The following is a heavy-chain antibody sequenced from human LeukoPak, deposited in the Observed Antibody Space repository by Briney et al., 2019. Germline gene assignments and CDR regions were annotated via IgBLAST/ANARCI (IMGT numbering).Heavy chain of an antibody. J-gene: IGHJ4*02. CDR1: GVSINSYC. D-gene: IGHD3-22*01. CDR3: AGSAPSYYVAFGF. Sequence: SETLSLTCTVSGVSINSYCWSWVRQSPGKGLEWIGYSCNRGSTNNNSSLRSRVTVSLDRSKNQFSLRLSSVTAADTAVYYCAGSAPSYYVAFGFWGQGTLVTVSS. V-gene: IGHV4-59*08. CDR2: SCNRGST.